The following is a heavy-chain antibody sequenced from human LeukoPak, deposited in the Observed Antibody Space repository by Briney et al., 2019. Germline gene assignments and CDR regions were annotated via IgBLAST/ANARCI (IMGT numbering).Heavy chain of an antibody. J-gene: IGHJ4*02. CDR1: GGSISSYN. CDR2: IYYSAST. V-gene: IGHV4-59*01. Sequence: SETLSFTSTVAGGSISSYNWSWLRQLPGKGLEWIIYIYYSASTNYNPSLKSRVTISIDTSTNQFSLNLSSVTAADTAVYYCARGASGYSYGWGQGTLVTVSS. CDR3: ARGASGYSYG. D-gene: IGHD5-18*01.